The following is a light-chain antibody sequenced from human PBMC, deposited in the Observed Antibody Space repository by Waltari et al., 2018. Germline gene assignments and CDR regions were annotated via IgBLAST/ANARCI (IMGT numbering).Light chain of an antibody. CDR1: QSINRW. CDR3: QQYSDDWT. CDR2: RAS. J-gene: IGKJ1*01. V-gene: IGKV1-5*03. Sequence: DIQMTQSPSTLSASVGDTVRITCRASQSINRWLAWYQQKPGKAPNRLIYRASTLESGVPSRFSGCESGAEFTLTISSLQPDDFATYYCQQYSDDWTFGQGTKVEIK.